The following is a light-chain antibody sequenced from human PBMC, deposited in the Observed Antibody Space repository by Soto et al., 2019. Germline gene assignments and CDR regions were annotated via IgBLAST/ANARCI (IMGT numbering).Light chain of an antibody. V-gene: IGKV3-11*01. CDR3: QQRSNWPTT. J-gene: IGKJ1*01. CDR2: DAS. CDR1: QSINRH. Sequence: EIVLTQSPATLSLSPGERATLSCRASQSINRHLAWYRQKPGQAPRLLIYDASNRATGIPARFSGSGSGTDFTLTISSLEPEDFAVYYCQQRSNWPTTFGQGTKVDI.